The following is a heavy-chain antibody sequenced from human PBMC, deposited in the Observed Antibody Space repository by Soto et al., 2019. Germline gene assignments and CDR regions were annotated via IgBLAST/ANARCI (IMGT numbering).Heavy chain of an antibody. Sequence: SETLSLTCVVNGGSFSGYYWSWIRQPPGKGLEWIGEINHSGSTKYNPSLKSRVTMSVDTSKKEFSLKLTSLTAADTAVYYCARGPSGGTSFGLDVWGQGTTVTVSS. CDR1: GGSFSGYY. D-gene: IGHD2-15*01. J-gene: IGHJ6*02. CDR3: ARGPSGGTSFGLDV. V-gene: IGHV4-34*01. CDR2: INHSGST.